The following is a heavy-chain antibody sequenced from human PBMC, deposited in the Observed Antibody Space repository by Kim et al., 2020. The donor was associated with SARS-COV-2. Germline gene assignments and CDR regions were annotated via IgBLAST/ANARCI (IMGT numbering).Heavy chain of an antibody. CDR1: GFTVSSNY. Sequence: GGSLRLSCAASGFTVSSNYMSWVRQAPGKGLEWVSVIYSGGSTYYADSVKGRFTISRDNSKNTLYLQMNSLRAEDTAVYYCASGWVSWDYFDYWGQGTLVTVSS. CDR3: ASGWVSWDYFDY. D-gene: IGHD3-10*01. CDR2: IYSGGST. J-gene: IGHJ4*02. V-gene: IGHV3-66*02.